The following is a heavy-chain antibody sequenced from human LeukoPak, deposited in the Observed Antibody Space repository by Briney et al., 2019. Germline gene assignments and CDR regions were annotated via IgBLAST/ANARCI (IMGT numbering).Heavy chain of an antibody. J-gene: IGHJ4*02. V-gene: IGHV3-7*01. D-gene: IGHD5-24*01. CDR2: IKEDGSVK. CDR3: AKGRGMATIGGVRYPFDY. CDR1: GFTFTKHW. Sequence: GGSLRLSCVASGFTFTKHWMSWVRQAPGKGLEWVANIKEDGSVKNYMDSVKGRFTISRDNAKNSVSLQMNSLRAEDTAVYYCAKGRGMATIGGVRYPFDYWGQGTLVTVSS.